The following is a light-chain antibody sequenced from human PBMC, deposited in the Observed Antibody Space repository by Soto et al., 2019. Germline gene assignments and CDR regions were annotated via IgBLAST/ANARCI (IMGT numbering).Light chain of an antibody. V-gene: IGKV3-15*01. CDR2: SAS. CDR3: QQYNNWPLT. J-gene: IGKJ4*01. Sequence: ETVMTQSPATLSASPGESATLSCRASQSVNSDLARYQQIPGQAPRLLIYSASTGATGGPVRFSGSGSGTEFTLTISSLQSEDFAIYYCQQYNNWPLTFGGGTKVDI. CDR1: QSVNSD.